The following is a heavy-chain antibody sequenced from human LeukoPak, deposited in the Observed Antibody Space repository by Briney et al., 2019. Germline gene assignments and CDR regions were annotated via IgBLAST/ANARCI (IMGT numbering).Heavy chain of an antibody. J-gene: IGHJ4*02. CDR3: ARGYDSSGYYYDY. V-gene: IGHV4-31*03. CDR1: GGSISSGGYY. Sequence: SETLSLTCTVSGGSISSGGYYWSWIRQHPGKGLEWIGCIYYSGSTYYNPSLKSRVTISVDTSKNQFSLKLSSVTAADTAVYYCARGYDSSGYYYDYWGQGTLVTVSS. CDR2: IYYSGST. D-gene: IGHD3-22*01.